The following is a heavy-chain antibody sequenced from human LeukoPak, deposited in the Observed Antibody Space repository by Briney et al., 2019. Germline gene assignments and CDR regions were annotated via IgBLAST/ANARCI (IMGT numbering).Heavy chain of an antibody. CDR2: IYYSGST. CDR3: ASDSGGRRDAFNI. D-gene: IGHD2-8*02. CDR1: GGSITNYY. V-gene: IGHV4-59*13. Sequence: SETLSLTCTVSGGSITNYYWSWIRQPPGKGLEWIGSIYYSGSTYYNPSLKSRVSISVDTSKNQFSLKLTSVTAADTAVYYCASDSGGRRDAFNIWGQGTMVTVSS. J-gene: IGHJ3*02.